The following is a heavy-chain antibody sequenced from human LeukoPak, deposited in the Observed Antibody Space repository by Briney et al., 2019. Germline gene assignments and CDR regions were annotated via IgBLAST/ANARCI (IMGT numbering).Heavy chain of an antibody. CDR2: INPNSGST. J-gene: IGHJ4*02. D-gene: IGHD1-26*01. CDR3: AREGPIVGATHLVDY. V-gene: IGHV1-2*02. CDR1: GYTFTHYY. Sequence: ASVNVSYKPSGYTFTHYYMLWVRQAPRHGLEGMGWINPNSGSTNYAQKFQGRVTMTRDTSISTPYMELSRLRSDDTAVYYCAREGPIVGATHLVDYWGQGTLVTVSS.